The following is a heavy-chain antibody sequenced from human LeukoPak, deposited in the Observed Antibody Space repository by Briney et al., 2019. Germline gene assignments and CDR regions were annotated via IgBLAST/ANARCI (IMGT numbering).Heavy chain of an antibody. V-gene: IGHV2-70*01. Sequence: SGPALVKPTQTLTLTCTFSGFSLSTSGMCVSWIRQPPGKALEWLALIDWDDDKYYSTSLKTRLTISKDTSKNQVVLTITNMDPVHTPTYYCAGGTYSDIWPGYGYWGRETLVTVPS. J-gene: IGHJ4*02. CDR3: AGGTYSDIWPGYGY. CDR1: GFSLSTSGMC. D-gene: IGHD3-9*01. CDR2: IDWDDDK.